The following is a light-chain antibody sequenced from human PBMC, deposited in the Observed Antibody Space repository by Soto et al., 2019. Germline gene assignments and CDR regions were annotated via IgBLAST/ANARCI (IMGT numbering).Light chain of an antibody. V-gene: IGKV3-15*01. CDR1: QSVSSN. CDR2: GTS. J-gene: IGKJ1*01. Sequence: EIVMTQSPATLSVSPGERATLSCRASQSVSSNLAWYQQKPGQAPRLLIYGTSTMATGIPARFSGSGSGTEFTLAISGLQSEDFVVYYCQQDNNWPPWTCGQGTNVEIK. CDR3: QQDNNWPPWT.